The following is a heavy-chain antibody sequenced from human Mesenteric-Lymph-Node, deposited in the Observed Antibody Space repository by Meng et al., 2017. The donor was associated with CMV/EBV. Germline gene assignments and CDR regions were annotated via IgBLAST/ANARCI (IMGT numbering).Heavy chain of an antibody. CDR2: IYYSGST. Sequence: SETLSLTCTVSGGSISSYYWSWIRQPPGKGLEWIGSIYYSGSTYYNPSLKSRVTISVDTSKNQFSLKLSSVTAADTAVYYCAREGNYYDWGQGTLVTVSS. D-gene: IGHD3-10*01. V-gene: IGHV4-59*12. CDR3: AREGNYYD. J-gene: IGHJ4*02. CDR1: GGSISSYY.